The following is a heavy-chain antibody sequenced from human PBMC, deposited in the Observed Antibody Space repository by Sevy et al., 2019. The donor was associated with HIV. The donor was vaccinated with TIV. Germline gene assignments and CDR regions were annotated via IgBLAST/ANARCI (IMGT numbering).Heavy chain of an antibody. Sequence: GGSLRLSCAASGFTFSHHNMNWVRQAPGKGLEWISYISKSGSTTDFADSVRGRFTISRDNAKNSLFLEMHSLTDEDTAVYYCAREEERELGTIPLDSWGRGIQVTVSS. D-gene: IGHD7-27*01. CDR2: ISKSGSTT. CDR3: AREEERELGTIPLDS. V-gene: IGHV3-48*02. CDR1: GFTFSHHN. J-gene: IGHJ4*02.